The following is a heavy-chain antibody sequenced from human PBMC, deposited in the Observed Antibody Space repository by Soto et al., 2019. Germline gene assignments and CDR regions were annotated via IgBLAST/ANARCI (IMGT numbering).Heavy chain of an antibody. CDR2: IIPILGIA. CDR3: ARTWYCSGGSCYDWYFDL. J-gene: IGHJ2*01. Sequence: ASVKVSCKASGGTFSSYTISWVRQAPGQGLEWMGRIIPILGIANYAQKFQGRVTITADKSTSTAYMELSSLRSEDTAVYYCARTWYCSGGSCYDWYFDLWGRGTLVTVSS. V-gene: IGHV1-69*02. CDR1: GGTFSSYT. D-gene: IGHD2-15*01.